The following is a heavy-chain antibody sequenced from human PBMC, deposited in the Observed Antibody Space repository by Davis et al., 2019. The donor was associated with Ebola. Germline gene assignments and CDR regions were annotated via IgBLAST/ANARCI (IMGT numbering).Heavy chain of an antibody. Sequence: GGSLRLSCAASGFTFTSYGMHWVRQAPGKGLEWVAVVSYDGNTEYYADSVKGRFTISRDNSKNTLYLQMNSLRAEDTAVYYCAKARIAALRFDPWGQGTLVTVSS. CDR2: VSYDGNTE. V-gene: IGHV3-30*18. J-gene: IGHJ5*02. D-gene: IGHD6-6*01. CDR1: GFTFTSYG. CDR3: AKARIAALRFDP.